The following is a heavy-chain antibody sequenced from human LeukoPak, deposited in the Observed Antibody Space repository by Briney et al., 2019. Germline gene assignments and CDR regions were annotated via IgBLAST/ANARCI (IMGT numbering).Heavy chain of an antibody. Sequence: GGSLRLSCAASGFTFGGYWMHWVRQAPGKGLVWVSRINSDGGRTIYADSVKGRFTVSRDNSKNTLYLQMNSLRAEDTAVYYCAKLGCSSTRCYINYWGQGTLVTVSS. V-gene: IGHV3-74*01. D-gene: IGHD2-2*01. CDR1: GFTFGGYW. J-gene: IGHJ4*02. CDR3: AKLGCSSTRCYINY. CDR2: INSDGGRT.